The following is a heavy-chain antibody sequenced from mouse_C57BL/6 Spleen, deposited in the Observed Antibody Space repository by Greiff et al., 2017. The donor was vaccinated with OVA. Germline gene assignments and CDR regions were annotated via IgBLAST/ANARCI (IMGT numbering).Heavy chain of an antibody. Sequence: QVQLQQPGAELVKPGASVKMSCTASGYTFPSYWITWVKQRPGQGLEWIGDIYPGSGSTNYNEKFKSKATLTVDTSSSTAYMQLSSLTSEDSAVYYCARSDGYYWYFDVWGTGTTVTVSS. J-gene: IGHJ1*03. CDR2: IYPGSGST. CDR3: ARSDGYYWYFDV. D-gene: IGHD2-3*01. CDR1: GYTFPSYW. V-gene: IGHV1-55*01.